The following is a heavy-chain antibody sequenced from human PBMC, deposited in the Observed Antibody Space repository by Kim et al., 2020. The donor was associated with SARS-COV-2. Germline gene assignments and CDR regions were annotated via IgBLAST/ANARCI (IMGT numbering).Heavy chain of an antibody. D-gene: IGHD3-10*01. Sequence: FQGRVTITRDTSASTAYMELSRLRSDDTAVYYCARSDVLRWFGELRGFDPWGQGTLVTVSS. V-gene: IGHV1-3*01. CDR3: ARSDVLRWFGELRGFDP. J-gene: IGHJ5*02.